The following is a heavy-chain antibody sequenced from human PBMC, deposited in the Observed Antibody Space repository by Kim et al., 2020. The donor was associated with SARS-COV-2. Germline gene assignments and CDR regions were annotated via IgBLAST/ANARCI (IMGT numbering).Heavy chain of an antibody. CDR3: ARTLVVAATPYAFDI. CDR1: GGSISSGSYY. J-gene: IGHJ3*02. CDR2: IYTSGST. D-gene: IGHD2-15*01. V-gene: IGHV4-61*02. Sequence: SETLSLTCTVSGGSISSGSYYWSWIRQPAGKGLEWIGRIYTSGSTNYNPSLKSRVTISVDTSKNQFSLKLSSVTAADTAVYYCARTLVVAATPYAFDIWGQGTMVTVSS.